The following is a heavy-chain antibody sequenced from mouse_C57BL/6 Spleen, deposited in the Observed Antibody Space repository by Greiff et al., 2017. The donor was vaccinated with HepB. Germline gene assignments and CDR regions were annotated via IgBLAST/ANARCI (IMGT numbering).Heavy chain of an antibody. Sequence: QVQLKQPGAELVKPGASVKLSCKASGYTFTSYWMHWVKQRPGQGLEWIGMIHPNSGSTNYNEKFKSKATLTVDKSSSTAYMQLSSLTSEDSAVYYCARLGYYKDFDYWGQGTTLTVSS. D-gene: IGHD2-12*01. CDR1: GYTFTSYW. J-gene: IGHJ2*01. V-gene: IGHV1-64*01. CDR2: IHPNSGST. CDR3: ARLGYYKDFDY.